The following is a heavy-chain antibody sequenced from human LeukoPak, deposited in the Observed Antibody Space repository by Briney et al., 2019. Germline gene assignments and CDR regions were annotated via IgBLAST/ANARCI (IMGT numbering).Heavy chain of an antibody. J-gene: IGHJ6*02. D-gene: IGHD2-2*01. Sequence: KPSETLSLTCAVYGGSFSGYYWSWIRQPPGKGLEWIGEINHSGSTNYNPSLKSRVTISVDTSKNQFSLKLSSVTAADTAVYYCAGLPIVVVPAAKSRSMDVWGQGTTVTVSS. V-gene: IGHV4-34*01. CDR2: INHSGST. CDR3: AGLPIVVVPAAKSRSMDV. CDR1: GGSFSGYY.